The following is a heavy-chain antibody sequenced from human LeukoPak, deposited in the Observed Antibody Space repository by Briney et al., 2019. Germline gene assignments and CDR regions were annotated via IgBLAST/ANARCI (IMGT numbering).Heavy chain of an antibody. J-gene: IGHJ4*02. CDR1: GFTFSTYW. Sequence: GASLSLSCAASGFTFSTYWMNWVRHAPGKGLVWVSRMNSDGSSTSYADSVKGRFTISRDNAKNTLYLQMNSLRVEDTAVYHCASDTVDTAVGIDYWGQGTLVTVSS. D-gene: IGHD5-18*01. CDR3: ASDTVDTAVGIDY. V-gene: IGHV3-74*01. CDR2: MNSDGSST.